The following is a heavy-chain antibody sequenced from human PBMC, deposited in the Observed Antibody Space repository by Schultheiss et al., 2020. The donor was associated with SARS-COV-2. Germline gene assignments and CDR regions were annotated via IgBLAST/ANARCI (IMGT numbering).Heavy chain of an antibody. V-gene: IGHV3-23*01. D-gene: IGHD6-19*01. CDR1: GFTFSSYA. CDR3: ASHHRSGWYSHWFDP. Sequence: GSLRLSCAASGFTFSSYAMSWVCQAPGKGLEWVSTISGSGVSTYYADSVKGRFTISRDNDKNSLYLQMNSLRAEDTALYYCASHHRSGWYSHWFDPWGQGTLVTVSS. CDR2: ISGSGVST. J-gene: IGHJ5*02.